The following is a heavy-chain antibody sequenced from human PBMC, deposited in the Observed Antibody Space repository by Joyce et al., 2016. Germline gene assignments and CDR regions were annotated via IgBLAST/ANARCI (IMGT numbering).Heavy chain of an antibody. CDR3: ARVGSSWSFGY. Sequence: QVQLQESDPGLVKPSETLSLTCTVSGDSIGTYYWNWIRQPPGKGLEWIGYIFYTGSTNYNPSRKSRVTMSVDMSKNQCSLNLNSVTAADTAVYYCARVGSSWSFGYWGQGTLVTVSS. D-gene: IGHD6-13*01. CDR1: GDSIGTYY. CDR2: IFYTGST. V-gene: IGHV4-59*01. J-gene: IGHJ4*02.